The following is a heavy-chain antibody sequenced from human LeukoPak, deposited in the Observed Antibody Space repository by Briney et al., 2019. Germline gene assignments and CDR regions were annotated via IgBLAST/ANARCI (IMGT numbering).Heavy chain of an antibody. Sequence: GGSLRLPCAASGFTFSSYAMSWVRQAPGKGLEWVSAISGSGGSTYYTDSVKGRFTISRDNSKNTLYLQMNSLRAEDTAVYYCAKGGRYYDNSDYYRIDYWGQGTLVTVSS. CDR2: ISGSGGST. CDR1: GFTFSSYA. CDR3: AKGGRYYDNSDYYRIDY. V-gene: IGHV3-23*01. J-gene: IGHJ4*02. D-gene: IGHD3-22*01.